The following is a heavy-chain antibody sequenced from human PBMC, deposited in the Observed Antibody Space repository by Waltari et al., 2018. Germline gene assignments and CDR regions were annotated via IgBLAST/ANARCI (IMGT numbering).Heavy chain of an antibody. CDR1: VFPFSIYG. J-gene: IGHJ4*02. CDR2: IWNDGSKE. D-gene: IGHD6-19*01. CDR3: ARDDYTSGWFLGY. Sequence: QVHLVASGGGVVQPGRSPRLSCAASVFPFSIYGMHWVRQAHGKGLEWVAVIWNDGSKEYYADSVRGRFTISRDNSKNTLYLQMNSLRAEDTAVYYCARDDYTSGWFLGYWGQGTLVTVSS. V-gene: IGHV3-33*01.